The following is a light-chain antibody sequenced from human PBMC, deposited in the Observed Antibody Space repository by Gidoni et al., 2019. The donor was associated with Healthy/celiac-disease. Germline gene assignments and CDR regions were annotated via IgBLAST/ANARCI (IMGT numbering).Light chain of an antibody. J-gene: IGKJ1*01. Sequence: IVMTQSPATLSVSPGERATLSCRASQSVSSNLAWYQQKPGQAPRLLIYGASTRATGIPASFSGSGSGTEFTLTISSLQSEDFAVYYGQQYNNWPRTCGQGTKVEIK. V-gene: IGKV3-15*01. CDR3: QQYNNWPRT. CDR2: GAS. CDR1: QSVSSN.